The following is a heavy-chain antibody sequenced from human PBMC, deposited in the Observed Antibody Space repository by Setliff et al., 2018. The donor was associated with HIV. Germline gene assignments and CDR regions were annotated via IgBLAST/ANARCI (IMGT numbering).Heavy chain of an antibody. Sequence: SETLSLTCTVSGGSVSTSSYSWGWIRQPPEKGLEWIGTIYHTGKTYYNSSLNSRVTIAVDTSKDQFSLNLSTVTAADTAVYYCARDDSGYYYDYWGQGKLVTVSS. CDR3: ARDDSGYYYDY. CDR2: IYHTGKT. J-gene: IGHJ4*02. D-gene: IGHD3-22*01. V-gene: IGHV4-39*02. CDR1: GGSVSTSSYS.